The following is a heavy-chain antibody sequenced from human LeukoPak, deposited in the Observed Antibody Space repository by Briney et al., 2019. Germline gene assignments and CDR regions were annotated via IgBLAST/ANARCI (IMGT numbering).Heavy chain of an antibody. D-gene: IGHD3-22*01. V-gene: IGHV1-69*13. CDR3: ARALRYYSDSSGYAFDY. Sequence: SVTVSFKASGYKFTSYYIHWVRQAPGQGLEWMGGIIPIFRTANYAQKFQGRVTITADESTSTAYMELSSLRSEDTAVYYCARALRYYSDSSGYAFDYWGQGTLVTVSS. CDR1: GYKFTSYY. CDR2: IIPIFRTA. J-gene: IGHJ4*02.